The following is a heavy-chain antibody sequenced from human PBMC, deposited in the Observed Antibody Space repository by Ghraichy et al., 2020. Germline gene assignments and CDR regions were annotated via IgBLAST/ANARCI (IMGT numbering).Heavy chain of an antibody. V-gene: IGHV4-39*01. CDR2: ISYYGNS. D-gene: IGHD6-25*01. CDR1: GGSIISSSHA. Sequence: SQTLSLTCTVAGGSIISSSHAWGWVRQPPGKGLEWIGDISYYGNSFYNPSLKSRVTMSADTSNNQFSLKLTSVTAADTALYYCTRQHSGTCQIDPWGQGTLVTVSS. CDR3: TRQHSGTCQIDP. J-gene: IGHJ5*02.